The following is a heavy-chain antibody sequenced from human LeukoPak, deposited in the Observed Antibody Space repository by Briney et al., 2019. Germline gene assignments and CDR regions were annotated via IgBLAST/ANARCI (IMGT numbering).Heavy chain of an antibody. Sequence: SETLSLTCTVSGGSISSGGYYWSWIRQPPGKGLEWIGYIYHSGSTYYNPSLKSRVTISVDRSKNQFSLKLSSVTAADTAVYYCARQVGEYYDSSGYYFDYWGQGTLVTVSS. CDR3: ARQVGEYYDSSGYYFDY. J-gene: IGHJ4*02. V-gene: IGHV4-30-2*01. CDR1: GGSISSGGYY. D-gene: IGHD3-22*01. CDR2: IYHSGST.